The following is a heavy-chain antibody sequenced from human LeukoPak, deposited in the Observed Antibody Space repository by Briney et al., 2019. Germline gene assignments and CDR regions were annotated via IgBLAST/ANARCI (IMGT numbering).Heavy chain of an antibody. Sequence: SETLSLTCAVYGGSFSGYYWSWIRQPPGKGLEWIGEINHSGSTNYNPSLKSRVTISVDTSKNQFSLKLSSVTAADTAVYYCARGATNVWSVYYSPHFDYGGQGTLVTVSS. CDR3: ARGATNVWSVYYSPHFDY. CDR1: GGSFSGYY. D-gene: IGHD3-3*01. V-gene: IGHV4-34*01. J-gene: IGHJ4*02. CDR2: INHSGST.